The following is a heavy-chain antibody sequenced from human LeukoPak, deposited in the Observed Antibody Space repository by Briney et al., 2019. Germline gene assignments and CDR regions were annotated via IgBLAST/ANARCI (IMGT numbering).Heavy chain of an antibody. CDR1: HFTFSHFG. CDR2: IWYYGSRQ. CDR3: AKDAQRGFDYSNSLEK. J-gene: IGHJ4*02. D-gene: IGHD4-11*01. V-gene: IGHV3-33*06. Sequence: GESLRLSCVASHFTFSHFGMHWVRQAPGKGLEWVAVIWYYGSRQYYADSVKGRFTISRDNSQNTVYLQKNGLRSEDTAVYYCAKDAQRGFDYSNSLEKWGQGTLVIVPS.